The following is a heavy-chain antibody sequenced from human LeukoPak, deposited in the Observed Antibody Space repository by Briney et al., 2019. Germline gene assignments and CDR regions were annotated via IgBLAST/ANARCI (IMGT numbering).Heavy chain of an antibody. CDR3: ASGGDYVGIAATFRY. V-gene: IGHV3-11*01. D-gene: IGHD4-23*01. CDR2: IRNRSNII. CDR1: GFNFSATY. J-gene: IGHJ4*02. Sequence: GASLRLSCAASGFNFSATYMTWLRQAPGKVLERVSYIRNRSNIINYADSLKDRITISGDDVKSSSHLHMNILTTDDTALYYCASGGDYVGIAATFRYWGQGSLVTVSS.